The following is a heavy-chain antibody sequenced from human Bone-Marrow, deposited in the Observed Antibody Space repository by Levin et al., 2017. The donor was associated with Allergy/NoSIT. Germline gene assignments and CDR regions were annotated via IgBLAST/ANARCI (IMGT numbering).Heavy chain of an antibody. CDR2: INSDGSIT. V-gene: IGHV3-74*01. J-gene: IGHJ4*02. Sequence: SGGSLRLSCAASGFIFSAYWMLWVRQVPGKGLVWVSRINSDGSITGYADSVKGRFTISRDNAKNTLYLEMNSLTAEDTAVYYCARSQFDLWGQGTLVTVSS. CDR3: ARSQFDL. CDR1: GFIFSAYW.